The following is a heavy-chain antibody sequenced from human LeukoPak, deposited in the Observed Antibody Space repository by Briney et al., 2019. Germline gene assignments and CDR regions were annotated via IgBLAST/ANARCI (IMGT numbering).Heavy chain of an antibody. V-gene: IGHV1-18*01. CDR1: GYTFTSYG. J-gene: IGHJ4*02. CDR2: ISAYNGNT. CDR3: ARSLLPRYYFDY. Sequence: ASVKVSCKASGYTFTSYGISWVRQTPGQGLEWMGWISAYNGNTNYAQKLQGRVTMTTDTSTSTAYMELRSLRSDDTAVYYCARSLLPRYYFDYWGQGTLVTVSS.